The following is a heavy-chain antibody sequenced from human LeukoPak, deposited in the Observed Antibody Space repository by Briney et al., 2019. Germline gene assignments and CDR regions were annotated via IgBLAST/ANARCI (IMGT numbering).Heavy chain of an antibody. J-gene: IGHJ3*02. Sequence: ASVRVSCKASGGIFSSYAISWVRQAPGQGLEWVGGIIPIFGTANYAQKFQGRVTITTDESTSTAYMELSSLRSEDTAVYYCARDRAESIVGATVDAFDIWGQGTMVTVSS. CDR2: IIPIFGTA. CDR3: ARDRAESIVGATVDAFDI. V-gene: IGHV1-69*05. CDR1: GGIFSSYA. D-gene: IGHD1-26*01.